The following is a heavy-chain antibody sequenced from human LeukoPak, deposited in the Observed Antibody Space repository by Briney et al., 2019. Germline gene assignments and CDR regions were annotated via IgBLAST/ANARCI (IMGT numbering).Heavy chain of an antibody. CDR2: IKQDGSEK. V-gene: IGHV3-7*01. CDR1: GFTFSDYW. CDR3: ARDWSFTEYYYDSSGYYDYYGMDV. Sequence: GGSLRLSCAASGFTFSDYWMNWVRQAPGKGLEWVANIKQDGSEKYYVDSVKGRFTISRDNAKNSLYLQMNSLRAEDTAVYYCARDWSFTEYYYDSSGYYDYYGMDVWGQGTTVTVSS. D-gene: IGHD3-22*01. J-gene: IGHJ6*02.